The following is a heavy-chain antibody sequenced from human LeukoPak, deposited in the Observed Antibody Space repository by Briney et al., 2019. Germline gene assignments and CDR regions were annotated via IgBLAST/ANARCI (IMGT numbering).Heavy chain of an antibody. V-gene: IGHV3-21*01. CDR1: GFTFSSYS. J-gene: IGHJ6*02. CDR3: ARDGVVVAATYYYGMDV. D-gene: IGHD2-15*01. Sequence: GGSLRLSCAASGFTFSSYSMNWVRQAPGKGLEWVSSISSSSSYIYYADSVKGRFTISRDNAKNSLYLQMNSLRAEDTAVYYCARDGVVVAATYYYGMDVWGQGTTVTVSS. CDR2: ISSSSSYI.